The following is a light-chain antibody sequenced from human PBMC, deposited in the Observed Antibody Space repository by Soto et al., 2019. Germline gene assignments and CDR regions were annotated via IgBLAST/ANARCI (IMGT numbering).Light chain of an antibody. J-gene: IGKJ1*01. Sequence: PGERATLSCGASQRVTSSYLAWYQQKPGLAPRLLIYDASSRATGIPDRFSGSGSGTDFTLTISRLEPEDFAVYYCQQYGSSPWTFGQGTKVEIK. CDR1: QRVTSSY. V-gene: IGKV3D-20*01. CDR3: QQYGSSPWT. CDR2: DAS.